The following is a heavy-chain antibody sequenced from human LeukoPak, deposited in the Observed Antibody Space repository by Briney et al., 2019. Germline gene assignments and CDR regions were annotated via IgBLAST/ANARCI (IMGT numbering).Heavy chain of an antibody. CDR3: ARDGAVTNGRYFDY. CDR2: ISSSSSYI. CDR1: GFTFSTYS. J-gene: IGHJ4*02. Sequence: PGGFLRLSCVDSGFTFSTYSMNWVRQAPGKGLEWVSSISSSSSYIYYGDSVKGRFTISRDNAKNSLYLQMNSLRAEDTAVYYCARDGAVTNGRYFDYWGQGTLVTVSS. D-gene: IGHD4-17*01. V-gene: IGHV3-21*01.